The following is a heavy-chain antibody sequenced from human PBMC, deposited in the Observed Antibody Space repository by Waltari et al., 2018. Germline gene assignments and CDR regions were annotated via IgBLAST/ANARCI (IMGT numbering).Heavy chain of an antibody. J-gene: IGHJ3*02. CDR1: GGSFSGYF. V-gene: IGHV4-34*01. CDR3: ARRGDWLPLDAFDI. D-gene: IGHD2-15*01. Sequence: QAQLHQWGAGLLKPSETLSLTCAVSGGSFSGYFWSWIRQSPGKGLEWIGEINRDGTANDNPSLKSRVGMSVDTIKSQIALSLRSVTAADTAVYYCARRGDWLPLDAFDIWGQGTVVTVSS. CDR2: INRDGTA.